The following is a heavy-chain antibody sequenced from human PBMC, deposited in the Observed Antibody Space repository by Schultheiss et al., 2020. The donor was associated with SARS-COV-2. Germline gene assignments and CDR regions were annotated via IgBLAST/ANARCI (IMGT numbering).Heavy chain of an antibody. J-gene: IGHJ4*02. V-gene: IGHV4-59*08. D-gene: IGHD2-15*01. Sequence: GSLRLSCAASGFTFSDYHMSWIRQAPGKGLEWIGYIYYSGSTYYNPSLKSRVTISVDTSKNQFSLKLSSVTAADTAVYYCARLARYCSGGSCYSVVGYWGQGTLVTVSS. CDR3: ARLARYCSGGSCYSVVGY. CDR1: GFTFSDYH. CDR2: IYYSGST.